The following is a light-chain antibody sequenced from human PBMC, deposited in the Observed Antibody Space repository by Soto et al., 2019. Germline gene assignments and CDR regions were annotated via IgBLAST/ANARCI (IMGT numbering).Light chain of an antibody. CDR3: QSYDRSLSALYV. J-gene: IGLJ1*01. CDR2: GNS. V-gene: IGLV1-40*01. CDR1: SSNIGAGYD. Sequence: QSVLTQPPSVSGAPGQRVTISCTGSSSNIGAGYDVHWYQQLPGTAPKLLIYGNSNRPSGVPDRFSGSKSGTSASLAITGLQAEDEVDYYCQSYDRSLSALYVFGTGTKLTVL.